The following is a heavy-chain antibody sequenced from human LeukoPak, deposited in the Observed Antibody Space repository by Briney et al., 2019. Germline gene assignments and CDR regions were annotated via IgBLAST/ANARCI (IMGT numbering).Heavy chain of an antibody. Sequence: GSLRLSCAASGFTFSSFNMNLVRQAPGKGLEWVSSISSTSSLIWYADSLKGRFTISRDNAKNSLYLQMDSLRAEDTAVYYCARYNSGWNDYWGQGTLVTVSS. D-gene: IGHD6-19*01. CDR1: GFTFSSFN. CDR2: ISSTSSLI. J-gene: IGHJ4*02. V-gene: IGHV3-21*01. CDR3: ARYNSGWNDY.